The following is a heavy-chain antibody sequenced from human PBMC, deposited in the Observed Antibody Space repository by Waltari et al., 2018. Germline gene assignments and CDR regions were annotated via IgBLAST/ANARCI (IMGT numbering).Heavy chain of an antibody. V-gene: IGHV3-21*01. CDR2: ISSSSSYI. J-gene: IGHJ5*02. D-gene: IGHD6-6*01. CDR1: GFTFSSYS. Sequence: EVQLVESGGGLVKPGGSLRLSCAASGFTFSSYSMNWVRQAPGKGLEWVSSISSSSSYIYYADSVKGRFTISRDNAKNSLYLQMNSLRAEDTAVYYCARKPIAAPYRSPWFDPWGQGTLVTVSS. CDR3: ARKPIAAPYRSPWFDP.